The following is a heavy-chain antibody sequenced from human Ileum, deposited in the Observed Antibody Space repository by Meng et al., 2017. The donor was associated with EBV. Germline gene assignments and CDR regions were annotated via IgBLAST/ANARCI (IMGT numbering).Heavy chain of an antibody. CDR1: GGSFSGYY. CDR2: INHSGST. D-gene: IGHD6-13*01. Sequence: QVPLPQWGAGLLNPSETLSLTCAVYGGSFSGYYWTWIRQPPGKGLEWIGEINHSGSTNSNPSLKSRVTISVDKNQFSLKLSSVTAADTAVYYCARGFYTYGSSCFDYWGQGTLVTVSS. V-gene: IGHV4-34*01. CDR3: ARGFYTYGSSCFDY. J-gene: IGHJ4*02.